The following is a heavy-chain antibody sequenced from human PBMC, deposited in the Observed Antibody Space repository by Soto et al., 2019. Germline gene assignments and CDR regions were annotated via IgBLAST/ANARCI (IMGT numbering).Heavy chain of an antibody. CDR2: INPATGAA. CDR1: GYPVTAYY. D-gene: IGHD3-3*01. Sequence: QLHLVQSGAVVKKPGASVTVSCSASGYPVTAYYMHWVRQAPGRGLEGMGGINPATGAAKYTQTFQGRVTMTRDTSTSTGFMELSGLTSEDTAVFSCARGGGVGVAGSAAFDMWGQGTLVTVSS. J-gene: IGHJ3*02. CDR3: ARGGGVGVAGSAAFDM. V-gene: IGHV1-2*02.